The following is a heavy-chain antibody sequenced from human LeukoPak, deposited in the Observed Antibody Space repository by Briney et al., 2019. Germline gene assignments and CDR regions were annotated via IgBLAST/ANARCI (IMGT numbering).Heavy chain of an antibody. J-gene: IGHJ5*02. CDR1: GGTFSSHA. V-gene: IGHV1-69*04. D-gene: IGHD7-27*01. CDR2: IIPILDIT. Sequence: GSSVKVSCKASGGTFSSHAMSWVRQAPGQGLEWMGGIIPILDITNYAQKFQGRVTITRNTSISTAYMELSSLRSEDTAVYYCARGSGDDWFDPWGQGTLVTVSS. CDR3: ARGSGDDWFDP.